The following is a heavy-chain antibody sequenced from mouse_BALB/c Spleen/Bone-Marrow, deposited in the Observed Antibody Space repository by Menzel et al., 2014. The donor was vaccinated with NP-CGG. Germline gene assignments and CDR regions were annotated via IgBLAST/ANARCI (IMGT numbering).Heavy chain of an antibody. D-gene: IGHD3-1*01. CDR2: IYPGDGDT. V-gene: IGHV1-80*01. J-gene: IGHJ2*01. CDR1: GYVFSSYW. CDR3: TTLARNNFDY. Sequence: QVQLQQSGAELVRPGSSVKISCKASGYVFSSYWMIWVRQRPGQGLEWIGQIYPGDGDTNYNGKFKGKATLTADKSSSTAYMQLSSLTSEDSAVYYCTTLARNNFDYWGQGTTLTVSS.